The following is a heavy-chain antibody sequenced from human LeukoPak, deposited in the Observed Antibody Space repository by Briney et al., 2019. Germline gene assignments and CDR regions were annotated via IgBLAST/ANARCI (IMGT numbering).Heavy chain of an antibody. V-gene: IGHV1-46*01. J-gene: IGHJ4*02. D-gene: IGHD3-10*01. CDR1: GYTFTSYH. CDR3: WGELAGGYFDY. CDR2: IDPSNDVT. Sequence: ASVKVSCKASGYTFTSYHMHWVRQAPGQGLEWMGIIDPSNDVTTYAQKFQGRITMTRDTSTSTVYMKLGSLTSEDTAVYYCWGELAGGYFDYWGQGTLVTVSS.